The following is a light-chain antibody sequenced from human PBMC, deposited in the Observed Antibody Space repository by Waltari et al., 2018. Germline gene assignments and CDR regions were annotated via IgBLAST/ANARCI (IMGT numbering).Light chain of an antibody. CDR3: QQYYSTSLT. CDR1: QSVSSY. CDR2: DAS. Sequence: EIVLTQSPATLSLSPGERATLSCRASQSVSSYLAWYQQKPGQAPRLLIYDASKRATGIPARFSGSGSGTDFTLTISSLESEDFAVYYCQQYYSTSLTFGGGTKVEIK. V-gene: IGKV3-11*01. J-gene: IGKJ4*01.